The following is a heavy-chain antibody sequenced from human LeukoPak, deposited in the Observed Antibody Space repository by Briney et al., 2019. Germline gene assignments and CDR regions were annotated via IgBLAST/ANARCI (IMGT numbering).Heavy chain of an antibody. D-gene: IGHD3-16*02. V-gene: IGHV4-39*01. Sequence: SETLSLTCTVSGGSISSYYWGWIRQPPGKGLEWIGSIYYSGSTYSNPSLKSRVTISVDTSKNQFSLKLTSVTAADTAMYYCARHLSMYYYYMDVWGKGTTVTVSS. CDR1: GGSISSYY. J-gene: IGHJ6*03. CDR3: ARHLSMYYYYMDV. CDR2: IYYSGST.